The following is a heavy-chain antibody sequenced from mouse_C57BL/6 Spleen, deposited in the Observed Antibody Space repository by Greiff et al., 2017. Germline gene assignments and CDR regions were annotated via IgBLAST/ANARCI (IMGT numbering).Heavy chain of an antibody. D-gene: IGHD1-1*01. Sequence: QVQLQQSGPELVKPGASVKLSCKASGYTFTSYDINWVKQRPGQGLEWIGWIYPRDGSTKYNEKFKGKATLTVDTSSSTAYMELHSLTSEDSAVYFCARRADYYGSSYSYYFDYGGQGTTLTVSS. J-gene: IGHJ2*01. V-gene: IGHV1-85*01. CDR1: GYTFTSYD. CDR3: ARRADYYGSSYSYYFDY. CDR2: IYPRDGST.